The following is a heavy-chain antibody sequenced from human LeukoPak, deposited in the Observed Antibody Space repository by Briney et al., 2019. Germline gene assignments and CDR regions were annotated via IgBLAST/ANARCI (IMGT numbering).Heavy chain of an antibody. V-gene: IGHV3-11*01. CDR1: GFTFSDYY. CDR2: ISSSGSTI. D-gene: IGHD3-10*01. CDR3: AKGRYYGSGSYRYYFDY. Sequence: GGSLRLSCAASGFTFSDYYMSWIRQAPGKGLEWVSYISSSGSTIYYADSVKGRFTISRDNAKNSLYLQMNSLRAEDTALYYCAKGRYYGSGSYRYYFDYWGQGTLVTVSS. J-gene: IGHJ4*02.